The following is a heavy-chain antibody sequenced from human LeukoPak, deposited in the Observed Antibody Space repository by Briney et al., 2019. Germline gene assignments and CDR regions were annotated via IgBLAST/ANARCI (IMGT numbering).Heavy chain of an antibody. Sequence: HPGGSLRLSCAASGFTFSSYGMHWVRQAPGKGLEWVAVISYDGSNKYYADSVKGRFTISRDNSKNTLYLQMNSLRAEDTAVYYCAKAPHRYGSGSSYFDYWGQGTLVTVSS. D-gene: IGHD3-10*01. V-gene: IGHV3-30*18. CDR2: ISYDGSNK. CDR3: AKAPHRYGSGSSYFDY. CDR1: GFTFSSYG. J-gene: IGHJ4*02.